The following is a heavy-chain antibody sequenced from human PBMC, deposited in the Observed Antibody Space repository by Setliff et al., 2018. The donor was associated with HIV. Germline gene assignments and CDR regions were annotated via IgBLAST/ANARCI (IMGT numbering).Heavy chain of an antibody. V-gene: IGHV1-18*01. Sequence: ASVKVSCKASGYTFTSYGISWLRQAPGQGLEWMGWISGYSGNTNYAQKFQGRVTMTTDTPTSTVYMELRSLRSDDTAVYYCARVQWVVSSNVGLDYWGQGTLVTAPQ. D-gene: IGHD6-19*01. CDR2: ISGYSGNT. CDR1: GYTFTSYG. CDR3: ARVQWVVSSNVGLDY. J-gene: IGHJ4*02.